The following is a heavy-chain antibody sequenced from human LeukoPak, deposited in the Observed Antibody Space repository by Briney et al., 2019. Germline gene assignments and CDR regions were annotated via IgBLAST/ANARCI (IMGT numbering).Heavy chain of an antibody. V-gene: IGHV1-46*01. Sequence: GASVKVSCKVSGYTFTSYCIHWVRQAPGQGLEWMGIINPYGGSTSYAQKFQGRVTMTTDNSTNTVSMELSSLRTGHTAVYYCAREIFPATNCAYWGEGTLVTVSP. CDR3: AREIFPATNCAY. CDR1: GYTFTSYC. J-gene: IGHJ4*02. D-gene: IGHD2-2*01. CDR2: INPYGGST.